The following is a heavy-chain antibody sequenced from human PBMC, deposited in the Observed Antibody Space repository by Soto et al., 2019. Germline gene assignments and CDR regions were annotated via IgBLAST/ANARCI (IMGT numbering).Heavy chain of an antibody. CDR3: ARDCSSTRCYS. J-gene: IGHJ4*02. D-gene: IGHD2-2*02. Sequence: EVQLLESGGGLVQPGGSLRLSCAASGFTFSSYAMSWVRQAPGKGLEWVSAFRGSGSGTYYAESVKGRFTISRDNSKNTLYLQMNSMRAEDTAVYYCARDCSSTRCYSWGQGTLVTVSS. V-gene: IGHV3-23*01. CDR1: GFTFSSYA. CDR2: FRGSGSGT.